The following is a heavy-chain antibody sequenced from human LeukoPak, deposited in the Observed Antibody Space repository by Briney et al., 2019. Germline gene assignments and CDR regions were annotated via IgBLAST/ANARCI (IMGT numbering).Heavy chain of an antibody. CDR2: ISGSGGST. CDR1: GFTFSSYA. J-gene: IGHJ3*02. V-gene: IGHV3-23*01. CDR3: AKVSGDYYDSSGYYLEAFDI. D-gene: IGHD3-22*01. Sequence: GGSLRLSCAASGFTFSSYAMSWVRQAPGKGLEWVSAISGSGGSTYYADSMKGRFTISRHNSKNTLYLQMNSLRAEDTAVYYCAKVSGDYYDSSGYYLEAFDIWGQGTMVTVSS.